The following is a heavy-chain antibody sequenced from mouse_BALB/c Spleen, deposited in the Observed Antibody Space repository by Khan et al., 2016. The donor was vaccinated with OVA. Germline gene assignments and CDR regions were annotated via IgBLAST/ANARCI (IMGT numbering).Heavy chain of an antibody. Sequence: VQLQQSGAELTRPGASVKMSCKASGYTFTSYTIHWIKLRPGQGLEWIGFINPSNGYTNYNQKFKDKATLTADKSSTPVYMQLSSLTSDDSAVYNCVRDGADHRNDGWFAYWGQGTLVTVSA. J-gene: IGHJ3*01. V-gene: IGHV1-4*01. D-gene: IGHD2-14*01. CDR3: VRDGADHRNDGWFAY. CDR1: GYTFTSYT. CDR2: INPSNGYT.